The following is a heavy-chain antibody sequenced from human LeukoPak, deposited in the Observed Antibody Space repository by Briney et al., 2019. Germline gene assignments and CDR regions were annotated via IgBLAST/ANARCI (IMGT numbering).Heavy chain of an antibody. Sequence: PGGSLRLSCAASGFTFSSYSMNWVRQAPGKGLEWVSYISSSSSTIYYADSVKGRFTISRDNAKNSLYLQMNSLRAEDTAVYYCARARIVVVPAARSDYYYMDVWGKGTTVTVSS. J-gene: IGHJ6*03. CDR3: ARARIVVVPAARSDYYYMDV. V-gene: IGHV3-48*04. CDR1: GFTFSSYS. CDR2: ISSSSSTI. D-gene: IGHD2-2*01.